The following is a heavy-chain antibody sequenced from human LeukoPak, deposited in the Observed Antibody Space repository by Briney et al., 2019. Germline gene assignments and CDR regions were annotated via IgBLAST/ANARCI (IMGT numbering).Heavy chain of an antibody. J-gene: IGHJ6*02. CDR2: IYYSGST. CDR3: ARDTLDYYDSSGYGRGYYYYGMDV. V-gene: IGHV4-59*01. CDR1: GGSISSYY. Sequence: PSETLSLTCTVSGGSISSYYWSWIRQPPGKGLEWIGYIYYSGSTNYNPSLKSRVTISVDTSKNQFSLKLSSVTAADTAVYYCARDTLDYYDSSGYGRGYYYYGMDVWGQGTTVTVSS. D-gene: IGHD3-22*01.